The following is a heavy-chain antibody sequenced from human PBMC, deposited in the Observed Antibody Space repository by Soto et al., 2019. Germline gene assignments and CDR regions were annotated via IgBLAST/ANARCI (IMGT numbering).Heavy chain of an antibody. D-gene: IGHD6-13*01. V-gene: IGHV3-7*01. J-gene: IGHJ4*02. CDR1: GFTFSSYW. Sequence: PVVSLRLSCAASGFTFSSYWMSWFRQAPGKGLEWVANIKQDGSEKYYLDSVKGRFTISRDNANNSLYLQMNGLRAEDTAVYYCASSRTFDAWGQGILLTVAA. CDR3: ASSRTFDA. CDR2: IKQDGSEK.